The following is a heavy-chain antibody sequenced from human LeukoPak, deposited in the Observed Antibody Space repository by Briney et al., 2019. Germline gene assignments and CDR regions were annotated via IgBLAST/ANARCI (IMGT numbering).Heavy chain of an antibody. CDR3: AKGGSSGYYYFDY. D-gene: IGHD3-22*01. V-gene: IGHV3-23*01. J-gene: IGHJ4*02. Sequence: PGGSLRLSCAASGFTFSSYEMNWVRQAPGKGLEWVSAISGSGGSTYYADSVKGRFTISRDNSKNTLYLQMNSLRAEDTAVYYCAKGGSSGYYYFDYWGQGTLVTVSS. CDR1: GFTFSSYE. CDR2: ISGSGGST.